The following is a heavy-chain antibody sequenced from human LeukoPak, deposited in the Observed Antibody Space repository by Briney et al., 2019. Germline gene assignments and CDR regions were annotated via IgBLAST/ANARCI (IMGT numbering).Heavy chain of an antibody. Sequence: KASETLSLTCTVSGFSVSSCNYWVWIRQPPGKGLEWIGSIYHSGSTYYNPSLKSRVTISLDTSKNQFSLRLSSVTAADTAVYYCARLFSYYYIDYWGQGTLVTVSA. CDR1: GFSVSSCNY. CDR2: IYHSGST. CDR3: ARLFSYYYIDY. J-gene: IGHJ4*02. D-gene: IGHD1-26*01. V-gene: IGHV4-38-2*02.